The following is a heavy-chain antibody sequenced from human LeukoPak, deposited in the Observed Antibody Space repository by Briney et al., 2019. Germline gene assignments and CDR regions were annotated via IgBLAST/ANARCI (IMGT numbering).Heavy chain of an antibody. V-gene: IGHV1-2*02. D-gene: IGHD6-19*01. J-gene: IGHJ6*02. Sequence: ASAKVSCKASGYTFTGYYMHWVRQAPGQGLEWMGWINPNSGGTNYAQKFQGRVTMTRDTSISTAYMELSRLRSDDTAVYYCCGSSLAGSDGMDVWGQGTTVTVSS. CDR2: INPNSGGT. CDR3: CGSSLAGSDGMDV. CDR1: GYTFTGYY.